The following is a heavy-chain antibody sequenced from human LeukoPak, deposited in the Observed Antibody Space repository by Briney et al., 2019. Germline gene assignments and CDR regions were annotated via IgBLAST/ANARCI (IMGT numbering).Heavy chain of an antibody. Sequence: ASVKVSCKASGGTFSSYAISWVRQATGQGLEWMGYKNPNSGNSAYAQKFQGRVTITTDASISTAYMELRGLRSEDTALYYCAREGLDYWGQGTLATVSS. J-gene: IGHJ4*02. CDR3: AREGLDY. CDR1: GGTFSSYA. CDR2: KNPNSGNS. V-gene: IGHV1-8*03.